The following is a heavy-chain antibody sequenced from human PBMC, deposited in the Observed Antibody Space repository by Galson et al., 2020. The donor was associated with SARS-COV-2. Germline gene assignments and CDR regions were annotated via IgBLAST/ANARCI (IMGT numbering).Heavy chain of an antibody. J-gene: IGHJ4*02. CDR2: ISYDGSNK. Sequence: GGSLRLSCAASGFTFSSYAMHWVRQAPGKELEWVAVISYDGSNKYYDDSVKGRFTISRDNSKNTLYLQMNSLRAEDTAVYYCARAGGEYGSGSYYNSFDYWGQGTLVTVSS. V-gene: IGHV3-30-3*01. CDR1: GFTFSSYA. D-gene: IGHD3-10*01. CDR3: ARAGGEYGSGSYYNSFDY.